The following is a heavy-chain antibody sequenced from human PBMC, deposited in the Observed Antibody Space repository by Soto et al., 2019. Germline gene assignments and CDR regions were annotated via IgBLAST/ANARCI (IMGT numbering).Heavy chain of an antibody. CDR3: AREVPSGYGFDY. Sequence: QVQLVQSGAEVKKPGASVKVSSKASGYPSTGYNMHWVRQAPGQGLEWRGWINPNSGGTNYAQKFQGWVTMTRDTSISTAYMELSRLRSDDTAVYYCAREVPSGYGFDYWGQGTLVTVSS. D-gene: IGHD5-12*01. CDR1: GYPSTGYN. CDR2: INPNSGGT. V-gene: IGHV1-2*04. J-gene: IGHJ4*02.